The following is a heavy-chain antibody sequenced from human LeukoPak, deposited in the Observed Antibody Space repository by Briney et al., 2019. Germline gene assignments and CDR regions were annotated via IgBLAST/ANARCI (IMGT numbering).Heavy chain of an antibody. D-gene: IGHD1-26*01. V-gene: IGHV4-39*01. Sequence: SETLSLTCTVSGGSISSSGYYWGWIRQPPGKGLEWIASIYYSGSTYYNPSLKSRVTISVDTSKNQLSLKLSSLTAADTAAYYCARHEYSGSYYGLSWFDTWGQGTLVTVSS. CDR3: ARHEYSGSYYGLSWFDT. J-gene: IGHJ5*02. CDR2: IYYSGST. CDR1: GGSISSSGYY.